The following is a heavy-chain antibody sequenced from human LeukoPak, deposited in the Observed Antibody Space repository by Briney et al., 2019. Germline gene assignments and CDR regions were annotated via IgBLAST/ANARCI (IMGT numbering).Heavy chain of an antibody. CDR3: ARGDSSGYYPPNYYYYMDV. J-gene: IGHJ6*03. V-gene: IGHV1-69*13. CDR2: IIPIFGTA. Sequence: ASVKVSCKASGGTFSSYAISWVRQAPGRGLEWMGGIIPIFGTANYAQKFQGRVTITADESTSTAYMELSSLRSEDTAVYYCARGDSSGYYPPNYYYYMDVWGKGTTVTISS. CDR1: GGTFSSYA. D-gene: IGHD3-22*01.